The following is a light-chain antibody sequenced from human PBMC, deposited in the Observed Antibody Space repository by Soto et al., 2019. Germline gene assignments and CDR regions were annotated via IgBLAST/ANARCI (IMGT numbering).Light chain of an antibody. CDR2: EVS. J-gene: IGLJ1*01. CDR1: SSDVGGYNY. V-gene: IGLV2-14*01. CDR3: SSYTSSSTRG. Sequence: QSVLTQPASVSGSPGQSITISCTGTSSDVGGYNYVSWYQQHPGKAPKLMIYEVSNRPSGVSNRFSGSKSGNTASLTISGLQAEDEADYYCSSYTSSSTRGFGTGTKVTVL.